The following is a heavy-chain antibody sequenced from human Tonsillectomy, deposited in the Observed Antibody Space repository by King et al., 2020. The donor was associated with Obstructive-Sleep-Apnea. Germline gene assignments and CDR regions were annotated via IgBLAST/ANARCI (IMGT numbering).Heavy chain of an antibody. D-gene: IGHD3-10*01. V-gene: IGHV3-48*03. J-gene: IGHJ4*02. CDR1: GFNFNEFD. CDR3: ARDRSYGGTYINYFDY. Sequence: EVQLVESGGGLVQPGGSLRLSCAGSGFNFNEFDMSWVRRAPGRGLEWCSYISATSAAIVYADSVKGRFIISRDNADNSLYLQMNRLRAEDTAFYYCARDRSYGGTYINYFDYWGRGTLVTVSS. CDR2: ISATSAAI.